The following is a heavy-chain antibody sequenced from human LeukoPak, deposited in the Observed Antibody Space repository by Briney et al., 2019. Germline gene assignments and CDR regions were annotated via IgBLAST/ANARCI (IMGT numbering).Heavy chain of an antibody. CDR3: ASMMDDSSGYPLFDP. CDR1: GYSISSGYY. J-gene: IGHJ5*02. Sequence: SETLSLTCTVSGYSISSGYYWGWIRQPPGKGLEWIGSTYYSGSTYYNPSLKSRVTISVDTSKNQFSLKLSSVTAADTAVYYCASMMDDSSGYPLFDPWGQGTLVTVSS. D-gene: IGHD3-22*01. V-gene: IGHV4-38-2*02. CDR2: TYYSGST.